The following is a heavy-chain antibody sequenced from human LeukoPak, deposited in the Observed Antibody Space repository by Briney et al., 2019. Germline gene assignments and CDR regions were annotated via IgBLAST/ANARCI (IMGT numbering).Heavy chain of an antibody. J-gene: IGHJ4*02. CDR3: ARLDSVPYFDY. Sequence: NPSETLSLTCTVSGGSIRDYYWSWIRQPAGKGLEWIGRIYSSGSTGYNPSLKSRVTLSVDTSKNEVSLKLSSVTAADTTVYYCARLDSVPYFDYWGQGTLVTVSS. CDR2: IYSSGST. V-gene: IGHV4-4*07. CDR1: GGSIRDYY. D-gene: IGHD3-10*02.